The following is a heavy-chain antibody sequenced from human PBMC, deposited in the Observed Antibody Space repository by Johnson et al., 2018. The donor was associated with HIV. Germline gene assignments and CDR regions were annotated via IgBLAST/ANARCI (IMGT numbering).Heavy chain of an antibody. Sequence: EVQLVESGGGLVQPGGSLRLSCAASGFTVSNYYMTWVRQSPGKGLEWVSVIYSGGSTYYADSLKGRFTISWDDSKNTQYLQMNSLKTEDTAVYYCTTDWVDYYDSSGYFYDAFDIWGLGTLVTVSS. CDR2: IYSGGST. CDR1: GFTVSNYY. CDR3: TTDWVDYYDSSGYFYDAFDI. D-gene: IGHD3-22*01. V-gene: IGHV3-66*01. J-gene: IGHJ3*02.